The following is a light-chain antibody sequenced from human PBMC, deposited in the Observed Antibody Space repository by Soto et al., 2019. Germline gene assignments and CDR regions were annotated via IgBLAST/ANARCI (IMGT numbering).Light chain of an antibody. CDR2: DVA. Sequence: QSALTQPASVSGSPGQSITISCTGTSSDVGAYNFVSWYQHYPDKAPKVVIYDVANRPSGVSYRFSASKSGNTAPLTISGLQAEDEADYYCMSFTSRNPYVFGTGTKVTVL. J-gene: IGLJ1*01. CDR3: MSFTSRNPYV. CDR1: SSDVGAYNF. V-gene: IGLV2-14*03.